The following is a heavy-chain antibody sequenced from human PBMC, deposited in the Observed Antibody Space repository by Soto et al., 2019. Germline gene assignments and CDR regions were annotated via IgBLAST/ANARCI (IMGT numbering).Heavy chain of an antibody. V-gene: IGHV3-23*01. Sequence: PGGSLRLSCAASGFTFSSYAMSWVRQAPGKGLEWVSAISGSGGSTYYADSVKGRFTISRDNSKNTLYLQMNSLRAEDTAVYYCAKDPLRSYYYDSSGRFEHWGQGTLVTVS. D-gene: IGHD3-22*01. CDR1: GFTFSSYA. J-gene: IGHJ1*01. CDR3: AKDPLRSYYYDSSGRFEH. CDR2: ISGSGGST.